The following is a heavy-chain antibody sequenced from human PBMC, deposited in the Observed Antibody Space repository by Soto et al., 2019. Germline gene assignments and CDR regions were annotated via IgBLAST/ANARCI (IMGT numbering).Heavy chain of an antibody. CDR2: IYSGGST. V-gene: IGHV3-66*01. Sequence: GGSLSLSCAASGFTVSSNYMSWVRQAPGKGLEWVSVIYSGGSTYYADSVKGRFTISRDNSKNTLYLQMNSLRAEDTAVYYCASMGHGIPTQFDYWGQGTLVTVSS. D-gene: IGHD3-10*01. CDR1: GFTVSSNY. CDR3: ASMGHGIPTQFDY. J-gene: IGHJ4*02.